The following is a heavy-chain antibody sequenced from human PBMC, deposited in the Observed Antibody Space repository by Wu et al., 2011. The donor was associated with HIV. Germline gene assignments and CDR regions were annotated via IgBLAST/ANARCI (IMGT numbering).Heavy chain of an antibody. V-gene: IGHV1-18*01. CDR2: INVYNGHT. Sequence: QVQLVQSGNEVKKPGASVKVSCQASGYSFTNYGISWVRQAPGQGLEWMGWINVYNGHTDYAQKIKDRVTMTTDTSTSTAYMELSSLRSEDTAVYYCARRVIRGGYSLHFDYWGQGTLVTVSS. J-gene: IGHJ4*02. CDR1: GYSFTNYG. D-gene: IGHD4-23*01. CDR3: ARRVIRGGYSLHFDY.